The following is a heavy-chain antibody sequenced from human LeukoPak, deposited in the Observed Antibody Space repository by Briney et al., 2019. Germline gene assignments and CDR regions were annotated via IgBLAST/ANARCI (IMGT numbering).Heavy chain of an antibody. Sequence: SETLSLTCAVYGGSFSGYYWSWIRQPPGKGLEWIGEINHSGSTNYNPSLKSRVTISVDTSKNQFSLKLSSVTAADTAVYYCARGVAARLDWYFDLWGRGTLVTVSS. CDR1: GGSFSGYY. CDR2: INHSGST. CDR3: ARGVAARLDWYFDL. V-gene: IGHV4-34*01. J-gene: IGHJ2*01. D-gene: IGHD6-6*01.